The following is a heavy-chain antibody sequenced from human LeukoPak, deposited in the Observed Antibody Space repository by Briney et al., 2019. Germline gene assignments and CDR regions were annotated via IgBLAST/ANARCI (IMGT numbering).Heavy chain of an antibody. V-gene: IGHV3-11*01. CDR2: ISSSGSTI. CDR1: GFTFSSYA. CDR3: ARDRLRFLEWLPSDAFDI. Sequence: GGSLRLSCAASGFTFSSYAMSWIRQAPGKGLEWVSYISSSGSTIYYADSVKGRFTIPRDNAKNSLYLQMNSLRAEDTAVYYCARDRLRFLEWLPSDAFDIWGQGTMVTVSS. D-gene: IGHD3-3*01. J-gene: IGHJ3*02.